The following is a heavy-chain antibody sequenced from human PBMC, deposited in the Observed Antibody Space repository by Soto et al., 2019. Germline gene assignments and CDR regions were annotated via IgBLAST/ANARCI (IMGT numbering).Heavy chain of an antibody. J-gene: IGHJ4*02. V-gene: IGHV2-70*01. D-gene: IGHD6-19*01. CDR3: ARIRNTRGSGWYYFDY. CDR2: IDWDDDK. CDR1: GFSLSTSGMC. Sequence: SGPTLVNPTQTLTLTCTFSGFSLSTSGMCVSWIRQPPGKALEWLALIDWDDDKYYSTSLKTRLTISKDTSKNQVVLTMTNMEPVDTATYYCARIRNTRGSGWYYFDYWGKGTLVTVSS.